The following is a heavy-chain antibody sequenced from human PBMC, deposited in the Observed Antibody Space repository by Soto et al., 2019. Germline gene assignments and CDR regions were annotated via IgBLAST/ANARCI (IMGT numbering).Heavy chain of an antibody. D-gene: IGHD2-15*01. V-gene: IGHV4-30-4*01. Sequence: PSETLSLTCTVSGGSISSGDYYWSWIRQPPGKGLEWIGYIYYSGSTYYNPSLKSRVTISVDTSKNQFSLKLSSVTAADTAVYYCARSGGRPGRYCSGGSCSLYYYYMDVWGRGTTVTVSS. CDR1: GGSISSGDYY. CDR3: ARSGGRPGRYCSGGSCSLYYYYMDV. CDR2: IYYSGST. J-gene: IGHJ6*03.